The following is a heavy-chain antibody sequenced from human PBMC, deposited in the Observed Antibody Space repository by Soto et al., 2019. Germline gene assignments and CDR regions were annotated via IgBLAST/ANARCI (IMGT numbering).Heavy chain of an antibody. J-gene: IGHJ4*02. CDR3: ARGISGSYHGTLDFDY. CDR2: IKQDGSEK. V-gene: IGHV3-7*05. Sequence: HPGGSLRLSCAASGFTFSSYWMSWVRQAPGKGLEWVANIKQDGSEKYYVDSVKGRFTISRDNAKNSLYLQMNSLRAEDTAVYYCARGISGSYHGTLDFDYWGQGTLVTVSS. D-gene: IGHD1-26*01. CDR1: GFTFSSYW.